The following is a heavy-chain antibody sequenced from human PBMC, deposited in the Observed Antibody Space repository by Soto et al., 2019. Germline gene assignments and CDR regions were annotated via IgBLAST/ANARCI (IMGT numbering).Heavy chain of an antibody. CDR3: ARGGGYYDFWSGYFRYYYGMDV. CDR1: GGSISSSSYY. Sequence: LTCTVSGGSISSSSYYWGWIRQPPGKGLEWIGSIYYSGSTYYNPSLKSRVTISVDTSKNQFSLKLSSVTAADTAVYYRARGGGYYDFWSGYFRYYYGMDVWGQGTTVTVSS. CDR2: IYYSGST. J-gene: IGHJ6*02. V-gene: IGHV4-39*01. D-gene: IGHD3-3*01.